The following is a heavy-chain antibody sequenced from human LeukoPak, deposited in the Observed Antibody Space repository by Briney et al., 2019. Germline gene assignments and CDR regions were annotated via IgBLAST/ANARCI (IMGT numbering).Heavy chain of an antibody. CDR3: ATIGGFDY. CDR1: GYTLTELS. V-gene: IGHV1-24*01. Sequence: ASVTVSFTVSGYTLTELSMHWGRQAHGKGSEGMGGFDPEDGETIYAQKFQGRVTMTEDTSTDTAYMELSSLRSEDTAVYYCATIGGFDYWGQGTLVTVSS. D-gene: IGHD4-23*01. CDR2: FDPEDGET. J-gene: IGHJ4*02.